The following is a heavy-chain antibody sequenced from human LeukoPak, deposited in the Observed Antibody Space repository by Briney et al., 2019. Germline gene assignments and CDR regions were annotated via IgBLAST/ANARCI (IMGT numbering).Heavy chain of an antibody. V-gene: IGHV1-2*02. CDR2: INPNSGGT. CDR3: ARGPSFGGYDY. D-gene: IGHD3-10*01. J-gene: IGHJ4*02. CDR1: GYTFTDYC. Sequence: ASVKVSCKPSGYTFTDYCMHWLRQAPGEGLEWVGWINPNSGGTKSAQKFQGRVTMTRDTSISTAYMELSSLTSDDTAVYYCARGPSFGGYDYWGQGTLVTVSS.